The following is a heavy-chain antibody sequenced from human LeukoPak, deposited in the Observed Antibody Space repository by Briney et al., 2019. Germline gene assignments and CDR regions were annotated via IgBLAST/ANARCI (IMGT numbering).Heavy chain of an antibody. CDR2: INHSGST. Sequence: SETLSLTCTVSGYSISSGYYWGWIRPPPGKGLEWIGEINHSGSTNYNPSLKSRVTISVDTSKNQFSLKLSSVTAADTAVYYCARLQYGRYYYYYYYMDVWGKGTTVTISS. D-gene: IGHD2/OR15-2a*01. CDR3: ARLQYGRYYYYYYYMDV. J-gene: IGHJ6*03. CDR1: GYSISSGYY. V-gene: IGHV4-38-2*02.